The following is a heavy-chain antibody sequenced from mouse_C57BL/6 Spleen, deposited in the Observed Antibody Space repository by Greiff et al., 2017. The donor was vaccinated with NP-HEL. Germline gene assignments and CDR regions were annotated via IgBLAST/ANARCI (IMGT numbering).Heavy chain of an antibody. V-gene: IGHV1-85*01. CDR1: GYTFTSYD. CDR3: ARSSVTTVVESYAMDY. J-gene: IGHJ4*01. Sequence: QVQLQQSGPELVKPGASVKLSCKASGYTFTSYDINWVKQRPGQGLEWIGWIYPRDGSTKYNEKFKGKATLTLDTSSSTAYMELNSLTSEDSAVYFCARSSVTTVVESYAMDYWGQGTSVTVSS. D-gene: IGHD1-1*01. CDR2: IYPRDGST.